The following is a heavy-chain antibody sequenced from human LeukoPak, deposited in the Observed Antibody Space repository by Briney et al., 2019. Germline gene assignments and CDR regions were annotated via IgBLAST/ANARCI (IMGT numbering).Heavy chain of an antibody. D-gene: IGHD3-3*01. CDR1: GFTFSSYS. J-gene: IGHJ4*02. V-gene: IGHV3-21*01. Sequence: PGGSLRLSCAASGFTFSSYSMNWVRQAPGKGLEWVSSISSSSSYIYYADSVKGRFTISRDNAKNSLYLQMSSLRAEDTAVYYCARASVRFLEWSDSYYFDYWGQGTLVTVSS. CDR3: ARASVRFLEWSDSYYFDY. CDR2: ISSSSSYI.